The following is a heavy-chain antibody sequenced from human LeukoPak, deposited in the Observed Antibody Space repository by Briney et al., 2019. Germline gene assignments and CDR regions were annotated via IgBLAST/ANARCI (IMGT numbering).Heavy chain of an antibody. CDR3: VRGQQAFDC. J-gene: IGHJ4*02. CDR2: IHSGGST. CDR1: GLTVSSNY. D-gene: IGHD6-13*01. Sequence: GGSPTLACAASGLTVSSNYMNCVRQSPGKGLEWVSVIHSGGSTYYADSVKGRFTISRDNSKNTLYLQMTSLRADDTAVYYCVRGQQAFDCWGQGTLVTVYS. V-gene: IGHV3-53*01.